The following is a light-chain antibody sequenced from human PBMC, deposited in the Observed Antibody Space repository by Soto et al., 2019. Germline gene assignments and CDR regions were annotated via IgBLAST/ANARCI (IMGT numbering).Light chain of an antibody. CDR2: DAS. Sequence: EIVMTQSPATLSVSPGERATLSCRASQSVSNNLVWYQQKPGQAPRLLIYDASTRATGIPARFSGSGSGTEFTLSISSLQSEDFAVYYCQQYNNWPPYTFGQGTKLEIK. V-gene: IGKV3-15*01. CDR3: QQYNNWPPYT. CDR1: QSVSNN. J-gene: IGKJ2*01.